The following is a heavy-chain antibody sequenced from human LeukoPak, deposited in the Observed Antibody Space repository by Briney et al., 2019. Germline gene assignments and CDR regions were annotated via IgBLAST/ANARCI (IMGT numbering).Heavy chain of an antibody. CDR3: ATRVLRFLEWFWFDP. CDR1: GYTLTELS. D-gene: IGHD3-3*01. CDR2: FDPEDGET. Sequence: GASVKVSCKVSGYTLTELSMHWVRQAPGKGLEWMGGFDPEDGETIYAQKFQGRVTMTEDTSTDTAYVELSSLRSEDTAVYYCATRVLRFLEWFWFDPWGQGTLVTVSS. V-gene: IGHV1-24*01. J-gene: IGHJ5*02.